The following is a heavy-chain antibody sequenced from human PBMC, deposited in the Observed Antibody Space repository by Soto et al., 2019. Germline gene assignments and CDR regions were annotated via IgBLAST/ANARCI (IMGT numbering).Heavy chain of an antibody. Sequence: QITLKESGPPLVKPTQTLTLTCTFSGFSLSTSGVGVGWIRQPPGKALEWLALIYWNDDKRYSPSLKSRLTIPMETSKNQVVLTRNNMDPVDTATYYCAHRRRASSGFSFDYWGQGTLVTVSS. D-gene: IGHD3-22*01. CDR1: GFSLSTSGVG. CDR3: AHRRRASSGFSFDY. CDR2: IYWNDDK. V-gene: IGHV2-5*01. J-gene: IGHJ4*02.